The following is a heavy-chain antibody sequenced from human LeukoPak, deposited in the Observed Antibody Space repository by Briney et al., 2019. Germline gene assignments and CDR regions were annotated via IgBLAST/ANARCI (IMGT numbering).Heavy chain of an antibody. J-gene: IGHJ4*02. CDR1: GGTFSSYA. CDR2: IIPIFGTA. V-gene: IGHV1-69*05. D-gene: IGHD5-24*01. Sequence: SVKVSCKASGGTFSSYAISWVRQAPGQGLEWMGGIIPIFGTANYAQKFQGRVTITTDESTSTAYMELSSLRSEDTAVYYCARSPRWLQSVFDYWGRGTLVTVSS. CDR3: ARSPRWLQSVFDY.